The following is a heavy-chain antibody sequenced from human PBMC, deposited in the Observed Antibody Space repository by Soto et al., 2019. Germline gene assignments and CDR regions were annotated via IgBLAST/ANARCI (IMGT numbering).Heavy chain of an antibody. J-gene: IGHJ4*02. CDR3: ARDQDGQWLVPDSLFDY. CDR2: ISVSNGNT. Sequence: QVQLVQSGAEVKKPGASVKVSCKASGYTFTTYGISWLRQAPGQGLEWMGWISVSNGNTKYAQNLQGRVTMTPDTSSSTAYMEVRSLRSDDTAMYFWARDQDGQWLVPDSLFDYWGQGTLVTVSS. CDR1: GYTFTTYG. V-gene: IGHV1-18*01. D-gene: IGHD6-19*01.